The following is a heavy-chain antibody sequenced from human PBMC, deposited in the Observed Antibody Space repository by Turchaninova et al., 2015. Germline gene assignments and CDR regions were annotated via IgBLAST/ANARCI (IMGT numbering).Heavy chain of an antibody. CDR2: LYRGCRT. J-gene: IGHJ3*02. CDR1: GITVRSNY. Sequence: EVQLVETGGGLIQPGGSLRLSCAASGITVRSNYMSWVRQAPGKGWEWVSVLYRGCRTYYEVSVMGGYHISPKKSKKKTKNTLYLQMNSRRADDTAGYYWVNSDPLRHAFDIWGQGTMVTVSS. CDR3: VNSDPLRHAFDI. V-gene: IGHV3-53*02.